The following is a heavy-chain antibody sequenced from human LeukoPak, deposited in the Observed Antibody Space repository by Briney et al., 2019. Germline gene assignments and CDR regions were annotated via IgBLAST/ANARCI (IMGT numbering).Heavy chain of an antibody. J-gene: IGHJ4*02. CDR3: AREFEVVRGVIIVSTFDY. Sequence: ASVKVSGKASGYTFTGYYMHWVRQAPGQGLEWMGWINPNSGGTNYAQKFQGRVTMTRDTSISTAYMELSRLRSDDTAVYYCAREFEVVRGVIIVSTFDYWGQGTLVTVSS. V-gene: IGHV1-2*02. D-gene: IGHD3-10*01. CDR2: INPNSGGT. CDR1: GYTFTGYY.